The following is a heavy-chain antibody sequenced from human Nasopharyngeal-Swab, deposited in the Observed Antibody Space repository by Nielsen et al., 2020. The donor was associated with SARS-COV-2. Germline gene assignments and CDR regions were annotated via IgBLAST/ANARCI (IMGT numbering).Heavy chain of an antibody. CDR3: AREYAYYPYAFDI. D-gene: IGHD2-8*01. V-gene: IGHV3-33*01. Sequence: VRQPPGKGLEWVAVIWYDGSNKYYADSVKGRFTISRDNSKNTLYLQMNSLRAEDTAVYYCAREYAYYPYAFDIRGQGTMVTVSS. CDR2: IWYDGSNK. J-gene: IGHJ3*02.